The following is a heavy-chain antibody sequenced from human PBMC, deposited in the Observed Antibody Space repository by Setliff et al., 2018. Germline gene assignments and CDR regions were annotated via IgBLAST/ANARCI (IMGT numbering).Heavy chain of an antibody. Sequence: GGSLRLSCAASGFTFSNYWMSWVRQAPGKGLEWVANIQQGGGEKYYLDSVNGRFTISRDNAKDSLYLQMNSLRAEDTAIYYCATYYYSLGYQYWGQGSLVTVSS. V-gene: IGHV3-7*01. CDR3: ATYYYSLGYQY. CDR2: IQQGGGEK. D-gene: IGHD3-10*01. J-gene: IGHJ1*01. CDR1: GFTFSNYW.